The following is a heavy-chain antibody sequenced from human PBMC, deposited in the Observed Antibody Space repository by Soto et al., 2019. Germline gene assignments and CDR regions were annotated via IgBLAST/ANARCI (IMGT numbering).Heavy chain of an antibody. CDR1: GFTFSRYG. D-gene: IGHD6-19*01. CDR2: IWYDGSNK. Sequence: RLSCAASGFTFSRYGMHWVRQAPGKGLEWVAVIWYDGSNKYYADSVKGRFTISRDNSKNTLYLQMNSLRAEDTAVYYCARQGPVAVYFDDWGQGSLVTVSS. J-gene: IGHJ4*02. V-gene: IGHV3-33*01. CDR3: ARQGPVAVYFDD.